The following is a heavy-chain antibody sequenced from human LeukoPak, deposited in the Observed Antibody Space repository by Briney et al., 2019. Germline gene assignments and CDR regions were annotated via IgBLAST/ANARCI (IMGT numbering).Heavy chain of an antibody. Sequence: ASVKVSCRASGYTLASYDINWVRQATGQGLEWMGWMNPNSGTTGCAQKFQDRITLTRDTSISTAYMELSSLTSDDTAVYYCARDYGGNSGWFDPWGQGTLVTVSS. D-gene: IGHD4-23*01. V-gene: IGHV1-8*01. J-gene: IGHJ5*02. CDR3: ARDYGGNSGWFDP. CDR1: GYTLASYD. CDR2: MNPNSGTT.